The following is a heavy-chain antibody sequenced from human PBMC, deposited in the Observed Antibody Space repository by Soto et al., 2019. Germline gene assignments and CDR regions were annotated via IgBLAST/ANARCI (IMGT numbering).Heavy chain of an antibody. CDR3: ATESGMTTVTTSDYYYYYGMDV. Sequence: VKVSCKASGGTFSSYAISWVRQAPGQGLEWMGGIIPIFGTANYAQKFQGRVTITADESTSTAYMELSSLRSEDTAVYYCATESGMTTVTTSDYYYYYGMDVWGQGTTVTVYS. CDR1: GGTFSSYA. J-gene: IGHJ6*02. D-gene: IGHD4-17*01. CDR2: IIPIFGTA. V-gene: IGHV1-69*13.